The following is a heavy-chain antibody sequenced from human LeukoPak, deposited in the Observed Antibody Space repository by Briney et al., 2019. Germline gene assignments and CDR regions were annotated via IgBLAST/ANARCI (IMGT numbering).Heavy chain of an antibody. J-gene: IGHJ6*03. D-gene: IGHD3-22*01. CDR3: ATSSGPPLYYYYYYMDV. CDR1: GASISSNTYC. V-gene: IGHV4-39*07. CDR2: IYTSGRT. Sequence: SETLSLTCTVSGASISSNTYCWGWIRQPPGKGLEWIASIYTSGRTNYNPSLNSRVTISVDTSKNQFSLKLSSVTAADTAVYYCATSSGPPLYYYYYYMDVWGKGTTVTVSS.